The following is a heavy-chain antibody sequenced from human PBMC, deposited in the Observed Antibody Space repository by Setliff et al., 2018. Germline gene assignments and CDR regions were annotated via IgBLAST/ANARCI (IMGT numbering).Heavy chain of an antibody. CDR2: ISAYNGDT. Sequence: ASVKVSCKASGYTFTSYGISWVRQAPGQGLEWMGWISAYNGDTNYAQKLQGRVTMTTDTSTSTAYMELSSLRSEDTAVYYCAKSMSGQYYYYGMDVWGQGTTVTVSS. CDR1: GYTFTSYG. V-gene: IGHV1-18*01. J-gene: IGHJ6*02. D-gene: IGHD3-10*02. CDR3: AKSMSGQYYYYGMDV.